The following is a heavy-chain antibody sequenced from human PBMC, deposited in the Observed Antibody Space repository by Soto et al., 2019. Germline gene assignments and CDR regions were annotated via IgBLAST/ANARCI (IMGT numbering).Heavy chain of an antibody. D-gene: IGHD6-19*01. J-gene: IGHJ6*02. CDR3: AGGIAVAGTWVGVGYYYYGMDV. V-gene: IGHV1-2*04. CDR1: GYTFTGYY. CDR2: INPNSGGT. Sequence: ASVKVSCKASGYTFTGYYMHWVRQAPGQGLEWMGWINPNSGGTNYAQKFQGWVTMTRDTSISTAYMELSRLRSDDAAVYYCAGGIAVAGTWVGVGYYYYGMDVWGQGTTVTVAS.